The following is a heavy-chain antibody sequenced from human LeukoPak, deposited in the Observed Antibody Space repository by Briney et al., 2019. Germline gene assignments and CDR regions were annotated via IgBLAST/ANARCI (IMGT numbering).Heavy chain of an antibody. J-gene: IGHJ4*01. CDR3: ARRRIAVAGED. V-gene: IGHV4-34*01. CDR2: SNESGST. Sequence: MPSETLSLTCSVYNGSFSGYYWSWIRQPPGKGLEWIGESNESGSTKYNPSLKSRVTISVDTSKDQFSLRLNSVTAADTAVYYCARRRIAVAGEDWGHGTLVTVAS. D-gene: IGHD6-19*01. CDR1: NGSFSGYY.